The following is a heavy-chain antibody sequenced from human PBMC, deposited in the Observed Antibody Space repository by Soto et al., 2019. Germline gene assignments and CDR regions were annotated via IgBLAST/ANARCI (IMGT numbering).Heavy chain of an antibody. V-gene: IGHV1-18*01. Sequence: QVQLVQSGAEVKKPGASVKVSCKASGYTFTSYGISWVRQAPGQGLEWMGWISAYNGNTNYAQKLQGRVTMTTDTATSTAYMELRRLSSDDTAVYYCARDSSADCSSTSCKFYDYGMDVWGQGTTVTVSS. CDR1: GYTFTSYG. J-gene: IGHJ6*02. CDR2: ISAYNGNT. CDR3: ARDSSADCSSTSCKFYDYGMDV. D-gene: IGHD2-2*01.